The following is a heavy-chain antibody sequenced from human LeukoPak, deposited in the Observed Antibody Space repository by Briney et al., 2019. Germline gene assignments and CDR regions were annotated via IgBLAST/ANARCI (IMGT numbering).Heavy chain of an antibody. CDR1: GFTFSSYA. D-gene: IGHD6-19*01. J-gene: IGHJ4*02. Sequence: GSLRLSFAASGFTFSSYAMSWVRQAPGKGLEWVSGISGSRGTTYYADSVKGRLTISRDNSKNTLYLQMNSLRADDTAVYYCAKERTGGWPFDYWAQGTLVTVSS. CDR3: AKERTGGWPFDY. V-gene: IGHV3-23*01. CDR2: ISGSRGTT.